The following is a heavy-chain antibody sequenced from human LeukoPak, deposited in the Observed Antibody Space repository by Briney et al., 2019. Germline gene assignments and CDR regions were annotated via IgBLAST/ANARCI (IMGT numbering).Heavy chain of an antibody. CDR3: VRDRAVSPFPPDAFDM. J-gene: IGHJ3*02. V-gene: IGHV3-74*01. CDR2: INSDGGST. D-gene: IGHD4-17*01. Sequence: GGSLRLSCAVSGFTFSNYWMHWVRQAPGKGLVWVSRINSDGGSTKYADSVKGRFTISTDNAKNTLYLQMNSLRAEDTAVYYCVRDRAVSPFPPDAFDMWGQGTMVTVAS. CDR1: GFTFSNYW.